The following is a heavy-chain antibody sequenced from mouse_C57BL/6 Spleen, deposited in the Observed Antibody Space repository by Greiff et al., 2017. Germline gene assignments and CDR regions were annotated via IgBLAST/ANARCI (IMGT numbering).Heavy chain of an antibody. CDR2: IAPEDGDI. CDR1: VFNITDYY. V-gene: IGHV14-2*01. CDR3: ARALFTTVVATNY. D-gene: IGHD1-1*01. Sequence: FQLQQSGAELVKPGASVKLSCTASVFNITDYYMHWVKQRTEQGLAWIGSIAPEDGDIKYAPKFQGKATITADTSSNTAYLQLSSLTSEDTAVYYCARALFTTVVATNYWGQGTTRTVSS. J-gene: IGHJ2*01.